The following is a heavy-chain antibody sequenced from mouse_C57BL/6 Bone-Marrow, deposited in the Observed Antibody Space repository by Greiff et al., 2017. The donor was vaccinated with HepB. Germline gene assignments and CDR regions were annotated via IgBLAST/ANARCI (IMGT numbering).Heavy chain of an antibody. V-gene: IGHV1-55*01. Sequence: QVQLQQPGAELVKPGASVKMSCKASGYTFTSYWITWVKQRPGQGLEWIGDIYPGSGSTNNNEKFKSKATLTVDTSSSTAYMQLSSLTSEDSAVYYCARDGSSWFAYWGQVTLVTVSA. CDR3: ARDGSSWFAY. CDR2: IYPGSGST. J-gene: IGHJ3*01. D-gene: IGHD1-1*01. CDR1: GYTFTSYW.